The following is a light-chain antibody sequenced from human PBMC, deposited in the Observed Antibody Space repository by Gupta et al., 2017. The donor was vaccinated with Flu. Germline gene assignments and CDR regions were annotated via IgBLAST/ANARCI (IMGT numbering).Light chain of an antibody. V-gene: IGLV2-14*01. Sequence: NYVSWYHQHPGKAPNIIIYKVTYRPSWVSNRFSGSKVGNTASLTISWLQAVDEANYYCTSYTSSRNWVFGGGTKLTVL. J-gene: IGLJ3*02. CDR1: NY. CDR3: TSYTSSRNWV. CDR2: KVT.